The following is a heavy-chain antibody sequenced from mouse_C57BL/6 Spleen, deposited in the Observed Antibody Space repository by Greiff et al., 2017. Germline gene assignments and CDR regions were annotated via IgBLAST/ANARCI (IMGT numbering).Heavy chain of an antibody. V-gene: IGHV5-6*02. Sequence: DVMLVESGGDLVKPGGSLKLSCAASGFTFSSYGMSWVRQTPDKRLEWVATISSGGSYTYYPDSVKGRFTISRDNAKNTLYLQMSSLKSEDTAMYYCARPGYYGSKGFAYWGQGTLVTVSA. D-gene: IGHD1-1*01. J-gene: IGHJ3*01. CDR3: ARPGYYGSKGFAY. CDR1: GFTFSSYG. CDR2: ISSGGSYT.